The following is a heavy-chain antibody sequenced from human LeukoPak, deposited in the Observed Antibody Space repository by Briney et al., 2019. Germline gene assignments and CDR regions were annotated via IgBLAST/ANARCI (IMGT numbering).Heavy chain of an antibody. CDR3: ARQEMATFSY. D-gene: IGHD5-24*01. V-gene: IGHV4-39*01. CDR1: GGSISSSSYY. CDR2: IYYSGST. J-gene: IGHJ4*02. Sequence: SETLSLTCTVSGGSISSSSYYWGWIRQPPGTGLEWIGSIYYSGSTYYNPSLKSRVTISVDTSKNQFSLKLSSVTAADTAVYYCARQEMATFSYWGQGTLVTVSS.